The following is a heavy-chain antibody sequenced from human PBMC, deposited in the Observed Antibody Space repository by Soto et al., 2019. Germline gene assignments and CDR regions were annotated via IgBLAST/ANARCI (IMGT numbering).Heavy chain of an antibody. V-gene: IGHV3-15*01. CDR1: GFTFSNAW. J-gene: IGHJ4*02. Sequence: PGGSLRLSCAASGFTFSNAWMSWVRQAPGKGLEWVGRIKSKTDGGTTDYAAPVKGRFTISRDDSKNTLYLQMNSLKTEDTAVYYCTTGLSDIVVVPAAAYFDYWGQGTLVTVSS. CDR2: IKSKTDGGTT. CDR3: TTGLSDIVVVPAAAYFDY. D-gene: IGHD2-2*01.